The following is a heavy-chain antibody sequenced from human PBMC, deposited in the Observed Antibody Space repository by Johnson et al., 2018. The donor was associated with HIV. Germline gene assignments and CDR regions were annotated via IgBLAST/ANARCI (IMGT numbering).Heavy chain of an antibody. D-gene: IGHD3-22*01. CDR2: IKSKTDGGTT. CDR3: TVRISMILALTRRDQDI. J-gene: IGHJ3*02. CDR1: GFTFSDAS. V-gene: IGHV3-15*01. Sequence: MQLVESGGGLVQPGGSLRLSCTASGFTFSDASMSWVRKAPGKGLEWVGRIKSKTDGGTTDYAAPVKGGFTISRDDSKNTLYLQMNSLKTEDSAVYYCTVRISMILALTRRDQDIWGQGTMVTVSS.